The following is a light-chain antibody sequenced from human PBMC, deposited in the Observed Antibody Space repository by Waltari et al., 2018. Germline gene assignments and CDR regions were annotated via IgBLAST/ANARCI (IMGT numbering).Light chain of an antibody. V-gene: IGKV1-6*01. CDR1: QGIRND. J-gene: IGKJ4*01. CDR2: AAS. CDR3: LQDYNYPLT. Sequence: AIQMTQSPSSLSASVGDRVTITCRASQGIRNDLGWYQQKPGKAPKLLIYAASSVPSGVPSRFSGSGSGTDFTLTISSLQPEDFATYYCLQDYNYPLTFGGGTKVEIK.